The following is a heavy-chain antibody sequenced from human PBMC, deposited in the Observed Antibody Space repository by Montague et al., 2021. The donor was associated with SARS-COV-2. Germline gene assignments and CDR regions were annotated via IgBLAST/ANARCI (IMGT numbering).Heavy chain of an antibody. V-gene: IGHV3-21*01. D-gene: IGHD3-10*01. CDR2: ISSSSSYI. J-gene: IGHJ6*02. CDR1: GFTFSSYS. CDR3: ARERTVVIITGYYYYGVDV. Sequence: SMRLSCSASGFTFSSYSMNWVRQAPGKGLEWVSSISSSSSYIYYXDSVKGRFTISRDNAKNSLYLQMNSLRAEDTAVYFCARERTVVIITGYYYYGVDVWGQGTTGTVSS.